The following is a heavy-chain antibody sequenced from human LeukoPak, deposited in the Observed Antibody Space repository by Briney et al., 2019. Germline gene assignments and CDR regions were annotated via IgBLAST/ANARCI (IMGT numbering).Heavy chain of an antibody. CDR2: IRSDGTST. Sequence: GGSLRLSCAASGFSPSSNWIHWVRQAPGKELEWVSLIRSDGTSTSYADSVKGRFTISRDNAKNTLYLQMNSLRAEDTAVYYCARDRGLATPFDYWGQGTLVTVSS. J-gene: IGHJ4*02. D-gene: IGHD3-10*01. CDR3: ARDRGLATPFDY. V-gene: IGHV3-74*01. CDR1: GFSPSSNW.